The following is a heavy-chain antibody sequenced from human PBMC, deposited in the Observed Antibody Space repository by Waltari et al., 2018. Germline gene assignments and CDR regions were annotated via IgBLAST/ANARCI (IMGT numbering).Heavy chain of an antibody. CDR3: ARALSGRGLDS. CDR2: IYGSIGST. Sequence: QVQLQESGPGLVKPSETLSLTCAVSGGSISGGYDWSWISQPPGKGLEWIGYIYGSIGSTNYNPALKNRVTISKDTSKNQFSLKLSSVTAADTAVYYCARALSGRGLDSWGQGVVVTVSS. CDR1: GGSISGGYD. D-gene: IGHD3-16*01. J-gene: IGHJ4*03. V-gene: IGHV4-38-2*01.